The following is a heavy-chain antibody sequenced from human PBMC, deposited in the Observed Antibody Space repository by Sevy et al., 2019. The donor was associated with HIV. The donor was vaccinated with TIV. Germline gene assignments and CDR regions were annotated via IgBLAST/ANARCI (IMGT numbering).Heavy chain of an antibody. CDR3: ARDNRPYCGGDCYSSIGYYGMDV. D-gene: IGHD2-21*02. J-gene: IGHJ6*02. CDR2: ITSSSSYI. V-gene: IGHV3-21*01. CDR1: GFTLSSYT. Sequence: GGSLRLSCAASGFTLSSYTMDWVRQAPGRGLEWVASITSSSSYIKYADSVKGRFTISRDNAKNALYLQMNSLGPEDTAEYYCARDNRPYCGGDCYSSIGYYGMDVWGQGTTVTVSS.